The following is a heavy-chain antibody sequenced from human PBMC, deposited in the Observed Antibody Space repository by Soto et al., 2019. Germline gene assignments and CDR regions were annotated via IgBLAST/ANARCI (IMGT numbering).Heavy chain of an antibody. D-gene: IGHD3-22*01. V-gene: IGHV1-69*13. J-gene: IGHJ4*02. CDR3: ARGGSGYTWLNEF. CDR1: GGLFSSYP. CDR2: IIPVFQTA. Sequence: SVKVSCKASGGLFSSYPISWVRQVPGQGLEWMGGIIPVFQTAYYTQRFQGRVTITADESTNTAYMELSSLRSEDTAIYYCARGGSGYTWLNEFWGQGTLVTVSS.